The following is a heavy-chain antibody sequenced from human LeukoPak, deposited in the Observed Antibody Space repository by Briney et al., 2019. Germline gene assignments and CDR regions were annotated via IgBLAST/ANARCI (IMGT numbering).Heavy chain of an antibody. D-gene: IGHD3-22*01. CDR2: INAGNGNT. J-gene: IGHJ4*02. CDR1: GYTFTSYA. Sequence: ASVKVSCKASGYTFTSYAMHWVRQAPGQRLEWMGWINAGNGNTKYSQEFQGRVTITRDTSASTAYMELSSLRSEDMAVYYCARVADGYDSSGYQGYFDYWGQGTLVTVSS. CDR3: ARVADGYDSSGYQGYFDY. V-gene: IGHV1-3*03.